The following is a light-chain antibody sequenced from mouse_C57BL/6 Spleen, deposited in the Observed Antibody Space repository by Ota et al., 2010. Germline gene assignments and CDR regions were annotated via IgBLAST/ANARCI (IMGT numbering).Light chain of an antibody. V-gene: IGKV14-126*01. CDR2: YAT. J-gene: IGKJ1*01. CDR3: QQYSKLPWT. Sequence: QKPWKSPKTLIYYATSLADGVPSRFSGSGSGTDYSLTISNLEPEDIATYYCQQYSKLPWTFGGGTKLEIK.